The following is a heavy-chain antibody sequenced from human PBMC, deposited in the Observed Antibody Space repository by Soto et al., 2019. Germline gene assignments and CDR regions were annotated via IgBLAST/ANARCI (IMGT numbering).Heavy chain of an antibody. CDR3: ARDPSSSWSFDY. V-gene: IGHV3-74*01. CDR2: IRGSDGSST. D-gene: IGHD6-13*01. CDR1: GGPCSFCA. J-gene: IGHJ4*02. Sequence: GGSLRLSCAASGGPCSFCAMNWVRQAPGKGLEWVSSIRGSDGSSTSYADSVKGRFTISRDNAKNTLYLQMNSLRAEDTAVYYCARDPSSSWSFDYWGQGTLVTVSS.